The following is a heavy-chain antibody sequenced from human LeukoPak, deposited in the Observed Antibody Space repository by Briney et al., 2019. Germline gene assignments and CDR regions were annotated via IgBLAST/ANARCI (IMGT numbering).Heavy chain of an antibody. CDR3: AKANPGHYDILTGYLNWFDP. CDR2: ISWNSGSI. V-gene: IGHV3-9*01. D-gene: IGHD3-9*01. Sequence: GGSLRLSCAASGFTFSSFAMHWVRQAPGKGLEWVSGISWNSGSIGYADSVKGRFTISRDNAKNSLYLQMNSLRAEDTALYYCAKANPGHYDILTGYLNWFDPWGQGTLVTVSS. J-gene: IGHJ5*02. CDR1: GFTFSSFA.